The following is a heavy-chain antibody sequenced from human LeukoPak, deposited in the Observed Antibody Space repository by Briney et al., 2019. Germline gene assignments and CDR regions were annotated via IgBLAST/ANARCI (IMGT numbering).Heavy chain of an antibody. J-gene: IGHJ5*02. V-gene: IGHV4-4*07. CDR3: ARDLVNWFDP. CDR2: IYTSGST. Sequence: SETLSLTCSVSGGSISSYHWSWIRQPPGKGLEWIGRIYTSGSTNYNPSLKSRVTMSVDTSKNQFSLKLSSVTAADTAVYYCARDLVNWFDPWGQGTLVTVSS. D-gene: IGHD2-8*02. CDR1: GGSISSYH.